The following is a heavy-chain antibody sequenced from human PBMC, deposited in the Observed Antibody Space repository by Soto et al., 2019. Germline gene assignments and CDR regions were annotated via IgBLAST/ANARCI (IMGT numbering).Heavy chain of an antibody. CDR3: ARGLKRSDYYYFDY. J-gene: IGHJ4*02. Sequence: GGSLRLSCAASGFTFSSYAMHWVRQAPGKGLEWVAVISYDGSNKYYADSVKGRFTISRDNSKNTLYLQMNSLRAEDTAVYYCARGLKRSDYYYFDYWGQGTLVTVSS. CDR2: ISYDGSNK. D-gene: IGHD3-3*01. V-gene: IGHV3-30-3*01. CDR1: GFTFSSYA.